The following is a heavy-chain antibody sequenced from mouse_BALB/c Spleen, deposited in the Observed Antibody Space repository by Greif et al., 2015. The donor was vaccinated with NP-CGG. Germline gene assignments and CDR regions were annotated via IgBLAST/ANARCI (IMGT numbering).Heavy chain of an antibody. D-gene: IGHD4-1*01. J-gene: IGHJ2*01. V-gene: IGHV5-12-1*01. CDR2: ISSGGGST. CDR1: GFAFSSYG. Sequence: EVKLVESGGGLVEPGGSLKLSCAASGFAFSSYGMSWVRQTPEKSLEWVAYISSGGGSTYYPDTFKGRFPLSRDNAKNTLCLQMSSLKSEDTARYYCARNWDGFDYWGQGTTLTVSS. CDR3: ARNWDGFDY.